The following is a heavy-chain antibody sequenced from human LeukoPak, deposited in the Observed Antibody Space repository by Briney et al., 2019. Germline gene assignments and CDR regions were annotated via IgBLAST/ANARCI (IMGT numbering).Heavy chain of an antibody. Sequence: PGGSLRLSCAASGFTFDDYAMHWVRQAPGKGLEWVSGISWNSGSIGYADSVKGRFTISRDNAKNSLYLQMNSLRAEDTALYYCAKDIEGGSLGYWGQGTLVTVSS. J-gene: IGHJ4*02. CDR3: AKDIEGGSLGY. CDR1: GFTFDDYA. D-gene: IGHD3-16*01. V-gene: IGHV3-9*01. CDR2: ISWNSGSI.